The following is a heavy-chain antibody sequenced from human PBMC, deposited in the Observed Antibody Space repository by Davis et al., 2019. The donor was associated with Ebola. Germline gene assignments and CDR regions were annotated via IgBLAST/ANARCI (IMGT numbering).Heavy chain of an antibody. CDR1: GGTFSSYA. Sequence: SVTVSCKASGGTFSSYALSWLRQAPGQGLEWMGGIIPIFGTANYAQKFQGRVTITADESTSTAYMELSSLRSEDPAVYYCARDYGDYGFDYWGQGTLVTVSS. D-gene: IGHD4-17*01. V-gene: IGHV1-69*13. J-gene: IGHJ4*02. CDR3: ARDYGDYGFDY. CDR2: IIPIFGTA.